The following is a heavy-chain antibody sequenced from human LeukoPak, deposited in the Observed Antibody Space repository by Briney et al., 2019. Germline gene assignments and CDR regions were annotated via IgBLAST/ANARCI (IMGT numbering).Heavy chain of an antibody. CDR3: ARDHTGDSSGPEAAFMDV. J-gene: IGHJ6*03. V-gene: IGHV4-59*01. CDR1: GGSISSDY. Sequence: PSETLSLTCTVSGGSISSDYWSWIRQPPGKGLEWIGYIYYRGSTNYNPSLKSRVTISVDTSKNQFSLKLSSVTAADTAVYYCARDHTGDSSGPEAAFMDVWGKGTTVTVSS. D-gene: IGHD6-19*01. CDR2: IYYRGST.